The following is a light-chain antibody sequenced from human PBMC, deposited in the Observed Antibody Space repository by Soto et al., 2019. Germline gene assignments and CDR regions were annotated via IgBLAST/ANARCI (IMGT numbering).Light chain of an antibody. Sequence: DIQLIQSPRSLSASIGHRFSFACQASQDISKFLNWYQHKPGQAPSLLIYDASKSHFGVPSRFSGSGSGTDFTFTISSLQPEDNATYYCQQYENRPYTFGPGTKVDIK. CDR1: QDISKF. V-gene: IGKV1-33*01. CDR3: QQYENRPYT. CDR2: DAS. J-gene: IGKJ3*01.